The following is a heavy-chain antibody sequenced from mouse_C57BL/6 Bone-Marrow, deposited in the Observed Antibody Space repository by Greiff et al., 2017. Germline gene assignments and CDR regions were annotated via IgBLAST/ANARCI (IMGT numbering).Heavy chain of an antibody. CDR1: GFNIQAYY. CDR2: IVPEDGET. D-gene: IGHD1-1*01. Sequence: VQLQQSGADLVKPGASVKLSCTASGFNIQAYYIPWVNQRTDQGLEWIGRIVPEDGETKYAPKFQDKAPITADTSSNTAYLRLSSQTSEDTACYNCTKSVIYYGTDDWGQGTALTVSS. V-gene: IGHV14-2*01. J-gene: IGHJ2*01. CDR3: TKSVIYYGTDD.